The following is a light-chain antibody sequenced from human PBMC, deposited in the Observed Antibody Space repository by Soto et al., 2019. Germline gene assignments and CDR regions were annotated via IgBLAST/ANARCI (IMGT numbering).Light chain of an antibody. CDR3: QQYGSSPTT. CDR2: GAS. V-gene: IGKV3-20*01. CDR1: VSDSSY. J-gene: IGKJ5*01. Sequence: MLSQSLGTLSLNPGERATLSCRPSVSDSSYLAWYQQKPGQAPMLLIYGASSRATGIPDRFSGSGAGTDFTLTISRLEPEDVAVYYCQQYGSSPTTFGQGRRLEIK.